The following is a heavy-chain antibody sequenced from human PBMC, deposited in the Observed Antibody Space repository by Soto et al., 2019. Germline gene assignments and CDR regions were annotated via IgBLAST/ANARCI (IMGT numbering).Heavy chain of an antibody. Sequence: QVQLVQSGAEVKKPGSSVKVSRKASGGTFSSYAISWVRQAPGQGLEWMRGIIPIFGTANYAQKFQGRVTITADESTSTAYMELSSLRSEDTAVYYCASGLPPGYSSSWYNYYYYYGMDVWGQGTTVTVSS. D-gene: IGHD6-13*01. V-gene: IGHV1-69*01. CDR3: ASGLPPGYSSSWYNYYYYYGMDV. J-gene: IGHJ6*02. CDR2: IIPIFGTA. CDR1: GGTFSSYA.